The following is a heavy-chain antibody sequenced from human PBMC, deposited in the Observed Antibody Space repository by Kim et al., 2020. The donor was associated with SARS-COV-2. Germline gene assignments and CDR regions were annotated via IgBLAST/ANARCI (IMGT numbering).Heavy chain of an antibody. V-gene: IGHV3-23*01. J-gene: IGHJ4*02. Sequence: FTISRENSKNTLYLQMNSLRAEDTAVYYCAKVRMTMIVVVITRGQYYFDYWGQGTLVTVSS. CDR3: AKVRMTMIVVVITRGQYYFDY. D-gene: IGHD3-22*01.